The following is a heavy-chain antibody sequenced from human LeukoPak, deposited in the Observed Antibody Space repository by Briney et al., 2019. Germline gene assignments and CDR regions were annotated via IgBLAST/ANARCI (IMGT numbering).Heavy chain of an antibody. CDR3: LVTTRSRGFDY. CDR2: IRQDGSVQ. D-gene: IGHD1/OR15-1a*01. J-gene: IGHJ4*02. V-gene: IGHV3-7*01. CDR1: GFTFSYW. Sequence: GGSLRLSCAASGFTFSYWMSWVHQAPGKGLEWVANIRQDGSVQNYVDSVKGRFTISRDNPKNSVYLQMSSLRAEDTAVYYCLVTTRSRGFDYWGQGTLVTVSS.